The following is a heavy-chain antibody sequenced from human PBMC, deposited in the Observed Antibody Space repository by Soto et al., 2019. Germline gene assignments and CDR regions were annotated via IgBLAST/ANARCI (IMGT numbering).Heavy chain of an antibody. J-gene: IGHJ4*02. V-gene: IGHV3-7*01. Sequence: GGSLRLSCAASGFTFSSYWMSWVRQAPGKGLEWVANIKQDGSEKYYVDSVKGRFTISRDNAKNSLYLQMNSLRAEDTAVYYCARDEVHGDYPHFDYWGQGTLVTVSS. CDR1: GFTFSSYW. CDR3: ARDEVHGDYPHFDY. D-gene: IGHD4-17*01. CDR2: IKQDGSEK.